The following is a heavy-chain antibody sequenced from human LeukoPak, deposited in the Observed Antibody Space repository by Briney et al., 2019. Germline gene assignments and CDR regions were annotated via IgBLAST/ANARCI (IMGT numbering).Heavy chain of an antibody. J-gene: IGHJ6*02. CDR3: AIPPLSGTGSSRPLAGMDV. V-gene: IGHV3-48*04. D-gene: IGHD3-10*01. CDR1: GFSFSSYS. Sequence: GGSLRLSCAASGFSFSSYSMNWVRQAPGKGLEWVSYISHTGSTMSYADSVKGRFTISRDNARNSLYLQMNSLSAEDTAVYYCAIPPLSGTGSSRPLAGMDVWGQGTTVTVSS. CDR2: ISHTGSTM.